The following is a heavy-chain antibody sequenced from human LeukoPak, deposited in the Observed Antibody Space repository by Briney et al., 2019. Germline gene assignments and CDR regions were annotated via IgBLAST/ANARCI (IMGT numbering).Heavy chain of an antibody. CDR2: ICTSGST. CDR3: ARDEREYSSRFDP. J-gene: IGHJ5*02. V-gene: IGHV4-61*09. D-gene: IGHD5-18*01. Sequence: PSETLSLTYRVSGGSFSSESNYWTCIRQPAEKGLEWIGHICTSGSTNYNPSLKSRVTISVDTSKNQFSLKLSSVTAADTAVYYCARDEREYSSRFDPWGQGTLVTVSS. CDR1: GGSFSSESNY.